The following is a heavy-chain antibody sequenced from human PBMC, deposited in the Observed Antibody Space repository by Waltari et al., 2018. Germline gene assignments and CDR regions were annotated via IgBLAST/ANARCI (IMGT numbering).Heavy chain of an antibody. D-gene: IGHD3-16*02. CDR2: INHRGST. CDR1: GGSFSGYY. J-gene: IGHJ4*02. CDR3: ARGLVITFGGVIVKEYYFDY. V-gene: IGHV4-34*01. Sequence: QVQLQQWGAGLLKPSETLSLTCAVYGGSFSGYYWSWIRQPPGKGLEWIGEINHRGSTNYNPSLKSRVTISVDTSKNQFSLKLSSVTAADTAVYYCARGLVITFGGVIVKEYYFDYWGQGTLVTVSS.